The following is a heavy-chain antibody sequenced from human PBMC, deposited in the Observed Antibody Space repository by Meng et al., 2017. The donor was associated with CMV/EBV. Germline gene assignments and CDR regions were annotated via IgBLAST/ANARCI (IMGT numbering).Heavy chain of an antibody. CDR1: GYTFTSYY. Sequence: ASVKVSCKASGYTFTSYYMHWVRQAPGQGLEWMGIINPSGGSTSYAQKFQGRVTMTRDTSTSTVYMELSSLRSEDTAVYYCARDGGSTSYMGGFDDWGQGTLVTVSS. V-gene: IGHV1-46*01. CDR2: INPSGGST. CDR3: ARDGGSTSYMGGFDD. D-gene: IGHD2-2*01. J-gene: IGHJ4*02.